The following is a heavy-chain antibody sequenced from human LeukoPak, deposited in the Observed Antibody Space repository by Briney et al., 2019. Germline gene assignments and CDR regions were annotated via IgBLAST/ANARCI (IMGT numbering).Heavy chain of an antibody. V-gene: IGHV1-69*13. CDR3: ARDDYGGNPFGIA. Sequence: GASVKVSCKASGYTFTSYDINWVRQAPGQGLEWMGGIIPIFGTANYAQKFQGRVTITADESTSTAYMELSSLRSEDTAVYYCARDDYGGNPFGIAWGQGTLVTVSS. CDR1: GYTFTSYD. D-gene: IGHD4-23*01. CDR2: IIPIFGTA. J-gene: IGHJ5*02.